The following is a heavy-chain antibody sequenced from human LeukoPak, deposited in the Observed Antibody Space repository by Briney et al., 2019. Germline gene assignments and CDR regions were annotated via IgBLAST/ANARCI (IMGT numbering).Heavy chain of an antibody. D-gene: IGHD3-22*01. CDR2: IYTSGTT. CDR3: ARVLSNTYYYDSSGYHYYYMDV. V-gene: IGHV4-4*07. CDR1: GGSLSRYY. Sequence: SETLSLTCTVSGGSLSRYYWGWIRQPAGKGLEWIGRIYTSGTTNYNPSLKSRVTISVDKSKNQFSLKLSSVTAADTAVYYCARVLSNTYYYDSSGYHYYYMDVWGKGTTVTVSS. J-gene: IGHJ6*03.